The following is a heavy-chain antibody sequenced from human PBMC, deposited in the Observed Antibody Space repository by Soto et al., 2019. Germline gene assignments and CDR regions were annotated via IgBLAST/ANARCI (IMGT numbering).Heavy chain of an antibody. CDR2: IYSGGST. D-gene: IGHD4-17*01. Sequence: EVQLVESGGGLVQPGGSLRLSCAASGFTVSSNYMSWVRQAPGKGLEWVSVIYSGGSTYYADSVKGRFTISRDNSKNTLYLQMNSLRAEDTAVYYCASRAYGGNPAPYYYYGMDVWGQGTTVTVSS. CDR3: ASRAYGGNPAPYYYYGMDV. CDR1: GFTVSSNY. V-gene: IGHV3-66*01. J-gene: IGHJ6*02.